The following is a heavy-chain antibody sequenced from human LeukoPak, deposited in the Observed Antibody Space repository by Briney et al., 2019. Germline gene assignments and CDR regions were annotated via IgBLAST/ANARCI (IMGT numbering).Heavy chain of an antibody. D-gene: IGHD3-3*01. V-gene: IGHV4-39*07. CDR1: GGSISSSSYY. J-gene: IGHJ4*02. CDR2: IYYSGST. CDR3: ARDEGTIFGVVIIDY. Sequence: SETLSLTCTVSGGSISSSSYYWGWIRQPPGKGLEWIGSIYYSGSTYYNPSLKSRVTISVDTSKNQFSLKLSSVTAADTAVYYCARDEGTIFGVVIIDYWGQGTLVTVSS.